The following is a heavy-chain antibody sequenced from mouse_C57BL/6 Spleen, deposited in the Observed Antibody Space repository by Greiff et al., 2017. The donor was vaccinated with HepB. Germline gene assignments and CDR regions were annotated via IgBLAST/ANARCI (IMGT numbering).Heavy chain of an antibody. J-gene: IGHJ2*01. V-gene: IGHV1-64*01. Sequence: QVHVKQPGAELVKPGASVKLSCKASGYTFTSYWMHWVKQRPGQGLEWIGMIHPNSGSTNYNEKFKSKATLTVDKSSSTAYMQLSSLTSEDSAVYYCAVGDGNSYFDYWGQGTTLTVSS. D-gene: IGHD2-1*01. CDR3: AVGDGNSYFDY. CDR2: IHPNSGST. CDR1: GYTFTSYW.